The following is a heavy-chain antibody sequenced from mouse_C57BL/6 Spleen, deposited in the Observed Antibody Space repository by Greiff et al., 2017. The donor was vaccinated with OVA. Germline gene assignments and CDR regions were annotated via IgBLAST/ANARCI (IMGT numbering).Heavy chain of an antibody. CDR3: ARTIPLIYYYGCSYVNDAMDY. CDR2: IYPGNGDT. J-gene: IGHJ4*01. CDR1: GYTFTSYN. D-gene: IGHD1-1*01. V-gene: IGHV1-12*01. Sequence: QVQLQQSGAELVRPGASVKMSCKASGYTFTSYNMHWVKQTPRQGLEWIGAIYPGNGDTSYNQKFKGKATLTVDKSSSTAYMQLSSLTSEDTAVYFCARTIPLIYYYGCSYVNDAMDYWGQGTSVTVSS.